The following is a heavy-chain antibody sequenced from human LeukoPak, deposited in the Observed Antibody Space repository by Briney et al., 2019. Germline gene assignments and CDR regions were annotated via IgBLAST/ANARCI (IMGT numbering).Heavy chain of an antibody. CDR2: IYSGGST. Sequence: GGSLRLSCAASGFTFSSYGMSWVRQAPGKGLEWVSVIYSGGSTYYADSVKGRFTISRDNSKNTLYLQMNSLRAEDTAVYYCARVGGYYGWNYYFDYWGQGTLVTVSS. J-gene: IGHJ4*02. V-gene: IGHV3-66*01. D-gene: IGHD3-10*01. CDR3: ARVGGYYGWNYYFDY. CDR1: GFTFSSYG.